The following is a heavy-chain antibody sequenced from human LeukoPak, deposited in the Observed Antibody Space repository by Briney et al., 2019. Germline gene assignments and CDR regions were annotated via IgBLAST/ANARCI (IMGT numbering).Heavy chain of an antibody. J-gene: IGHJ6*03. CDR2: ISYDGSNK. V-gene: IGHV3-30*04. D-gene: IGHD3-3*01. CDR1: GFTFSSYA. CDR3: ARVSSGDDFWSGYYIGYYYYYMDV. Sequence: GGSLRLSCAASGFTFSSYAMHWVRQAPGKGLEWVAVISYDGSNKYYADSVKGRFTISRDNSKNTLYLQMNSLRAEDTAVYYCARVSSGDDFWSGYYIGYYYYYMDVWGKGTTVTVSS.